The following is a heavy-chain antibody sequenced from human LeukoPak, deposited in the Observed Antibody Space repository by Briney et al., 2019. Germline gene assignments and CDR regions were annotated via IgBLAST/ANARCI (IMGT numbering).Heavy chain of an antibody. Sequence: SETLSLTCAVYGGSFSGYYWTWIRQTPEKGLEWIGEMSPSGSTNYNPSLKSRVTISVDTSKNQFSLELSSVTAADTAVYYCARGRQDVTMIVVVMTAVSYYLDVWGKGATVTVS. V-gene: IGHV4-34*01. CDR1: GGSFSGYY. CDR2: MSPSGST. CDR3: ARGRQDVTMIVVVMTAVSYYLDV. D-gene: IGHD3-22*01. J-gene: IGHJ6*03.